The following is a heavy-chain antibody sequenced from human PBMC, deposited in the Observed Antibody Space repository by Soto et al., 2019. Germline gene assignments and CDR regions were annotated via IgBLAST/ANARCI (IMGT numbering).Heavy chain of an antibody. CDR2: INHSGVT. D-gene: IGHD3-16*02. Sequence: QVQLQQWGAGLLKPSETLSLTCAVYGGSFSGHYWNWIRQPPGKGLEWIGEINHSGVTKYNPSLKSRVTISVDTSKNQFFLTLRSVTAADTAVYYCARGQYRRDYWCQGTLVTVSS. CDR3: ARGQYRRDY. CDR1: GGSFSGHY. V-gene: IGHV4-34*01. J-gene: IGHJ4*02.